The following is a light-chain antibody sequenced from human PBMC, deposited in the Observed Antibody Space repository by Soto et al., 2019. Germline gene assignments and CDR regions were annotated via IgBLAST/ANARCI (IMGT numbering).Light chain of an antibody. CDR3: NSYTSTNTYV. J-gene: IGLJ1*01. CDR1: SSDVGSYNR. Sequence: QSALTQPPSVSGSPGRSVTISCTGTSSDVGSYNRVSWYQQPPGTAPKLMIYEVSNRPSGVPDRFSGSKSGNTASLTISGLQAEDEADYYCNSYTSTNTYVFGTGTKLTVL. CDR2: EVS. V-gene: IGLV2-18*02.